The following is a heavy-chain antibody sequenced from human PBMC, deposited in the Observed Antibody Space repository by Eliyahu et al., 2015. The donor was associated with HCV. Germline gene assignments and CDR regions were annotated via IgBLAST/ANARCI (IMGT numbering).Heavy chain of an antibody. V-gene: IGHV1-46*01. J-gene: IGHJ4*02. CDR1: GYSFTTYY. D-gene: IGHD2-15*01. CDR3: VREYHGGHFDY. CDR2: VYPSGDNT. Sequence: QVHLVQSGAEVKKPGASVKISCKTSGYSFTTYYIHWVRQAPGQGLEWMGIVYPSGDNTGYAQQFQGRVSMTKDTSTSTVYLELSRLTSEDTAVYYCVREYHGGHFDYLGQGTLVTVSS.